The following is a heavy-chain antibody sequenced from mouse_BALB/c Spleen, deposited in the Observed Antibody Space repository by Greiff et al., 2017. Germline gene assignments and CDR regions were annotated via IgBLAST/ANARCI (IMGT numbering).Heavy chain of an antibody. Sequence: DVMLVESGGGLVKPGGSLKLSCAASGFTFSDYYMYWVRQTPEKRLEWVATISDGGSYTYYPDSVKGRFTISRDNAKNNLYLQMSSLKSEDTAMYYCARIYDGYPYAMDYWGQGTSVTVSS. V-gene: IGHV5-4*02. CDR3: ARIYDGYPYAMDY. CDR2: ISDGGSYT. CDR1: GFTFSDYY. D-gene: IGHD2-3*01. J-gene: IGHJ4*01.